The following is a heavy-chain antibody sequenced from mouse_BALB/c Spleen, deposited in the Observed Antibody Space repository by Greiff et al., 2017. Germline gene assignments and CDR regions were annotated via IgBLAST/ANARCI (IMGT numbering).Heavy chain of an antibody. CDR3: AKSPAFITTVVAPDY. V-gene: IGHV5-6-3*01. Sequence: EVQRVESGGGLVQPGGSLKLSCAASGFTFSSYGMSWVRQTPDKRLELVATINSNGGSTYYPDSVKGRFTISRDNAKNTLYLQMSSLKSEDTAMYYCAKSPAFITTVVAPDYWGQGTTLTVSS. CDR1: GFTFSSYG. CDR2: INSNGGST. D-gene: IGHD1-1*01. J-gene: IGHJ2*01.